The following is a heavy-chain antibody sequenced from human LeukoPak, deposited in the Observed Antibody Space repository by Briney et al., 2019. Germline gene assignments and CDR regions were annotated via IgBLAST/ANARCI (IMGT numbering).Heavy chain of an antibody. CDR2: ISSDGSEI. CDR3: ARDRTIRYDFWSGYLDD. V-gene: IGHV3-30*01. CDR1: GFMFSSYC. D-gene: IGHD3-3*01. J-gene: IGHJ4*02. Sequence: AQSMSLSCAANGFMFSSYCLYWVRQAAGGGLERKAVISSDGSEIYYGDPVKGRFTISRDDSNNTLFLQMDSLRLEDKSVYYCARDRTIRYDFWSGYLDDRGQETLVIVSS.